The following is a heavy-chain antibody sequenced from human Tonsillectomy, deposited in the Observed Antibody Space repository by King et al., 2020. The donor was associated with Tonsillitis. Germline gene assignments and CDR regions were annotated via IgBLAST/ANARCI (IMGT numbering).Heavy chain of an antibody. D-gene: IGHD2-2*03. CDR1: GFTVSSNY. V-gene: IGHV3-66*01. CDR2: IYSGGST. Sequence: VQLVESGGGLVQPGGSLRLSCAASGFTVSSNYMSWVRQAPGKGLEWVSVIYSGGSTYYADSVKGRFTISRDNYKNTLYLQMNSLRAEDTAVYYCARVSARMDIVVVPAAMRWYFDLWGRGTLVTVSS. CDR3: ARVSARMDIVVVPAAMRWYFDL. J-gene: IGHJ2*01.